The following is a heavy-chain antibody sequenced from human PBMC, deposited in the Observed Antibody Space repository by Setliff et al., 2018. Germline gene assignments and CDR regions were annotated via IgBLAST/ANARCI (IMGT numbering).Heavy chain of an antibody. J-gene: IGHJ5*02. V-gene: IGHV1-69*13. CDR3: ARGYRGYYNFWSGSQGANWFDP. D-gene: IGHD3-3*01. Sequence: ASVKVSCKASGGTFSSYAISWVRQAPGQGLEWMGGIIPIFGTANYAQKFQGRVTITADESTSTAYMELSSLRSEDTAVHYCARGYRGYYNFWSGSQGANWFDPWGQGTLVTVSS. CDR2: IIPIFGTA. CDR1: GGTFSSYA.